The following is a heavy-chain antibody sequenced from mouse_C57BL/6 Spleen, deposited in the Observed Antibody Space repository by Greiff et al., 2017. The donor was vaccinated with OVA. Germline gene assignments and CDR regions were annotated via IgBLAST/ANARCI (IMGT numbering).Heavy chain of an antibody. J-gene: IGHJ2*01. CDR3: ARDMGGNDGAFDY. D-gene: IGHD2-2*01. V-gene: IGHV1-52*01. Sequence: QVQLQQPGAELVRPGSSVKLSCKASGYTFTSYWMHWVKQRPIQGLEWIGNIDPSDSETHYNQKFKEKATLTVDKSSSTAYMQLSSLTSEDSAVYYCARDMGGNDGAFDYWGQGTTLTVSS. CDR2: IDPSDSET. CDR1: GYTFTSYW.